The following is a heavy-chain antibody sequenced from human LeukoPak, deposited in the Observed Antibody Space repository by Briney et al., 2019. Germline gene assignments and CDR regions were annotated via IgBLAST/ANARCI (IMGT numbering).Heavy chain of an antibody. Sequence: ASVKVSCKASGYTFTSYGISWVRQAPGQGLEWMGWISAYNGNTNYAQKLQGRVTMTTDTSTSTAYMELRSLRSDDTAVYYCARDWIVVVSAAINWFDPWGQGTLVTVSS. V-gene: IGHV1-18*01. J-gene: IGHJ5*02. CDR1: GYTFTSYG. CDR3: ARDWIVVVSAAINWFDP. D-gene: IGHD2-2*01. CDR2: ISAYNGNT.